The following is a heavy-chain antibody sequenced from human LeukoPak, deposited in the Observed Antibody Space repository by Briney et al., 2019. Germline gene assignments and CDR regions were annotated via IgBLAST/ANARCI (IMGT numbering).Heavy chain of an antibody. J-gene: IGHJ4*02. CDR3: AKKRWLHSPFDY. CDR1: GFTFSSYA. Sequence: GGSLRLSCAASGFTFSSYAMSWVRQAPGKGLGWVSAISGSGGGTYYADSVKGRFTISRDNSKNTLYLQMNSLRAEDTAVYYCAKKRWLHSPFDYWGQGTLVTVSS. D-gene: IGHD5-24*01. CDR2: ISGSGGGT. V-gene: IGHV3-23*01.